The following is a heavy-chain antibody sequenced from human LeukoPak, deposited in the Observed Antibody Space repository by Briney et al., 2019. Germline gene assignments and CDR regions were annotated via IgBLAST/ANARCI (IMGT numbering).Heavy chain of an antibody. D-gene: IGHD5-18*01. CDR1: GGTFSSYA. J-gene: IGHJ6*02. V-gene: IGHV1-69*13. CDR3: ASVRIQLWFRSHHYYYYGMDV. CDR2: IIPIFGTA. Sequence: ASVKVSCKASGGTFSSYAISWVRQAPGQGLEWMGGIIPIFGTANYAQKFQGRVTITADESTSTAYMELSSLRSEDTAVYYCASVRIQLWFRSHHYYYYGMDVWGQGTTVTVSS.